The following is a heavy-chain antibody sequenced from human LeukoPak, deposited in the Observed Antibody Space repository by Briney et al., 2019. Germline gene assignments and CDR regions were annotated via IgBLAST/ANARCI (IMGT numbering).Heavy chain of an antibody. J-gene: IGHJ2*01. D-gene: IGHD6-13*01. CDR2: MNPNSGNT. CDR3: ARGPSLSYSSSWYNWYFDL. CDR1: GYTFTSYD. Sequence: ASVKVSCKASGYTFTSYDINWVRQATGQGLEWMGWMNPNSGNTGSAQKFQGRVTITRNTSISTAYMELSSLRSEDTAVYYCARGPSLSYSSSWYNWYFDLWGRGTLVTVSS. V-gene: IGHV1-8*03.